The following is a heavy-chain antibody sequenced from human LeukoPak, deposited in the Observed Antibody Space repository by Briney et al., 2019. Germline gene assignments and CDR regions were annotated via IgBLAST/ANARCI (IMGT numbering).Heavy chain of an antibody. CDR2: IWYDGSNK. Sequence: GGSLRLSCAASGFTVSSNYMSWVRQAPGKGLEWVAVIWYDGSNKYYADSVKGRFTISRDNSKNTLYLQMNSLRAEDTAVYYCARGQHLRGEGVDYWGRGTLVTVSS. V-gene: IGHV3-33*08. CDR1: GFTVSSNY. J-gene: IGHJ4*02. D-gene: IGHD6-13*01. CDR3: ARGQHLRGEGVDY.